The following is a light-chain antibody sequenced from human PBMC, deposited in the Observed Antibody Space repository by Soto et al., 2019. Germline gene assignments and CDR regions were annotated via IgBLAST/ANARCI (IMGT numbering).Light chain of an antibody. V-gene: IGKV1D-16*01. CDR2: AAA. Sequence: DIQMTQSPSSLSASVGDRVTITCRASQGIGSWLAWYQQKPGRAPKILIYAAASLQSGVPSRFSATFSGTDFTLTISRLDPEDFAVYYCQLYGSSPRYIFGQGTKLEIK. CDR1: QGIGSW. CDR3: QLYGSSPRYI. J-gene: IGKJ2*01.